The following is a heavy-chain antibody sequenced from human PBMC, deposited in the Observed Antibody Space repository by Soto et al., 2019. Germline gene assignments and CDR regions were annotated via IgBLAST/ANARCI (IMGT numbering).Heavy chain of an antibody. J-gene: IGHJ4*02. Sequence: GGSLRLSCAASGFTFSTYAMTWVRQAPGKGLEWVLVVSGSGGSTYNADSVKGRFTISRDNSKNTLYLQMNSLRAEDTAVYYCAKGNILDYWGQGTLVTVSS. CDR1: GFTFSTYA. CDR3: AKGNILDY. V-gene: IGHV3-23*01. CDR2: VSGSGGST.